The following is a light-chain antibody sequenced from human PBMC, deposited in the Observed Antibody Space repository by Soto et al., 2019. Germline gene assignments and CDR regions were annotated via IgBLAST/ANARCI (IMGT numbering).Light chain of an antibody. Sequence: QSALTQPASVSGSPGQSITISCTGTSSDVGGYNYVSWYQQHPGKAPKLMIYEVSNRPSGVSNRFSGSKSRNTASMTISGLQAEYEADYYCSSYTSSSTRVFGGGTPLSVL. CDR1: SSDVGGYNY. J-gene: IGLJ3*02. CDR2: EVS. CDR3: SSYTSSSTRV. V-gene: IGLV2-14*01.